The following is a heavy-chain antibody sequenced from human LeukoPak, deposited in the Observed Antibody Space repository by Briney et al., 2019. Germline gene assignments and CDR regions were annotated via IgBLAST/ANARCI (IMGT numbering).Heavy chain of an antibody. CDR3: ARGVPKTSYYYYYMDV. V-gene: IGHV3-48*01. CDR2: ISSSGFTI. CDR1: GFTCSDYS. J-gene: IGHJ6*03. D-gene: IGHD4-11*01. Sequence: GGSLRLSCAASGFTCSDYSMNWVRQAPGKGLEWVSYISSSGFTINYADSVKGRFTISRDNAKNSLYLQMNSLRAEDTAVYYCARGVPKTSYYYYYMDVWGKGTTVTVSS.